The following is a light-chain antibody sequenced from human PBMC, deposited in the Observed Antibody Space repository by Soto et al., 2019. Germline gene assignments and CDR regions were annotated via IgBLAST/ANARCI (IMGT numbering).Light chain of an antibody. CDR1: QSVSSN. Sequence: EIVLTQSPATLSLSPGERATLSCRASQSVSSNLAWYQQQPGQAPRLLMYGASTRATGIPGRFSGSGSGTDFTLTISSLEPEDFAVYYCQQRSNWPLTFGGGTKVDIK. CDR2: GAS. J-gene: IGKJ4*01. V-gene: IGKV3-11*01. CDR3: QQRSNWPLT.